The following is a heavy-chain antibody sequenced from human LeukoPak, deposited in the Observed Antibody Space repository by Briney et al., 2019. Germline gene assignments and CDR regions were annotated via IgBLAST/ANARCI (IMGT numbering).Heavy chain of an antibody. CDR1: GGSISSSSYY. J-gene: IGHJ4*02. V-gene: IGHV4-39*01. D-gene: IGHD6-13*01. CDR2: IYYSGST. CDR3: ARLGVSSWYIDY. Sequence: PSETLSLTCTVSGGSISSSSYYWGWIRQPPGKGLEWIGSIYYSGSTYYNPSLKSRVTISVDTSKNQFSLKLSPVTAADTAVYYCARLGVSSWYIDYWGQGTLVTVSS.